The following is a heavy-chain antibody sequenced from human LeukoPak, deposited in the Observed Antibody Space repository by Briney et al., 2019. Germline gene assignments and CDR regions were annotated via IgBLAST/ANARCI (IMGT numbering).Heavy chain of an antibody. CDR2: ISYDGSNK. CDR3: ARDSSTSPEDYYYYGMDV. D-gene: IGHD2-2*01. V-gene: IGHV3-30-3*01. Sequence: GGSLRLSCAASGFTFSSYAMHWARQAPGKGLEWVAVISYDGSNKYYADSVKGRFTISRDNSKNTLYLQMNSLRAEDTAVYYCARDSSTSPEDYYYYGMDVWGQGTTVTVSS. CDR1: GFTFSSYA. J-gene: IGHJ6*02.